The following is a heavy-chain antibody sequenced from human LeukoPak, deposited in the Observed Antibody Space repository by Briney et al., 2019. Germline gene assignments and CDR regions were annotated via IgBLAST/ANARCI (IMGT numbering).Heavy chain of an antibody. CDR2: IYWDDDK. CDR3: AHRLSGSYFQDAFDI. J-gene: IGHJ3*02. V-gene: IGHV2-5*02. CDR1: GFSLSTSGVG. Sequence: SGPTLVKPTQTLTLTCTFSGFSLSTSGVGVGWIRQPPGKALEWLALIYWDDDKRYSPSLKSRLTITKDTSKNQVVLTTTNMDPVDTVTYYCAHRLSGSYFQDAFDIWGQGTMVTVSS. D-gene: IGHD1-26*01.